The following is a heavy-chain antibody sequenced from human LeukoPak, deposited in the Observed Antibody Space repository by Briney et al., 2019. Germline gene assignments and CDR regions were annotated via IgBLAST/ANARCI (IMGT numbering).Heavy chain of an antibody. V-gene: IGHV4-4*07. CDR2: IYTSGST. D-gene: IGHD6-6*01. CDR3: ARDQVEYSSPRFDY. Sequence: PSETLSLTCTVSGGSISSYYWSWIRQPAGKGLEWIGRIYTSGSTNYNPSLKSRVTMSVDTSKNQFSLKLSSVTAADTAVYYCARDQVEYSSPRFDYWGQGTLVTVSS. J-gene: IGHJ4*02. CDR1: GGSISSYY.